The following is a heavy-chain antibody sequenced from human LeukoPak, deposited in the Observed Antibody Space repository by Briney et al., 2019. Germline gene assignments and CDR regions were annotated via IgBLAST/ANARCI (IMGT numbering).Heavy chain of an antibody. CDR3: ARVVVGATTYYFDY. Sequence: SETLSLTCTVSGVSISSYYWSWIRQPPGKGLEWIGYIYYSGSTNYNPSLKSRVTISVDTSKNQFSLKLSSVTAADTAVYYCARVVVGATTYYFDYWGQGTLVTVSS. D-gene: IGHD1-26*01. V-gene: IGHV4-59*01. J-gene: IGHJ4*02. CDR1: GVSISSYY. CDR2: IYYSGST.